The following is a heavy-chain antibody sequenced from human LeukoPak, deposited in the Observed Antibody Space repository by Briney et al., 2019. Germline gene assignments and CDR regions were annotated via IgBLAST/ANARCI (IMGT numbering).Heavy chain of an antibody. CDR3: ARGEYYYDGGY. V-gene: IGHV3-7*04. CDR2: IKQDGSEK. Sequence: PGGSLRLSCAASGFTFSSYWMSWVRQAPGKGLEWVANIKQDGSEKYFVDSVKGRFTISRDNDKNSLYLHMKSLRAEDTAVYYCARGEYYYDGGYWGQGTLVTVS. J-gene: IGHJ4*02. CDR1: GFTFSSYW. D-gene: IGHD3-22*01.